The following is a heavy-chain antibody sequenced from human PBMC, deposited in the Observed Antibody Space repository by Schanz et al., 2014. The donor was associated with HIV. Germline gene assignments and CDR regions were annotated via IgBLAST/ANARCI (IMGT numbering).Heavy chain of an antibody. CDR1: GESFSGHF. Sequence: QVRLQQWGAGPLKPSETLSLTCAVYGESFSGHFWAWIRQPPERGLQWIGEINHSGSTNYNPSLKSRVTISVDTSKTQFSLRLNSVTAADTAVYYCARTPYYFDYWGQGTLVTVSS. CDR3: ARTPYYFDY. CDR2: INHSGST. J-gene: IGHJ4*02. V-gene: IGHV4-34*02.